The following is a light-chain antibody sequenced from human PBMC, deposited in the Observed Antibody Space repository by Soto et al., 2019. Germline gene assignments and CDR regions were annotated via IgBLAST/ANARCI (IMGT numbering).Light chain of an antibody. CDR1: QSVSSK. CDR2: GAS. CDR3: QQYGRSSWT. Sequence: EIVMTQSPGTLSVSPGQRATLSCRASQSVSSKLAWYQQKSGQAPRLLIYGASNRATGIPDRFSGSGSGTDFTLTISRLEPEDFAVYYCQQYGRSSWTFGQGTKVDIK. V-gene: IGKV3-20*01. J-gene: IGKJ1*01.